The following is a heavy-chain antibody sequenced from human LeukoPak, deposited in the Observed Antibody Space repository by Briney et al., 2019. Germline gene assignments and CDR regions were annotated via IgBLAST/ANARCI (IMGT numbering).Heavy chain of an antibody. D-gene: IGHD6-19*01. Sequence: SETLSLTCSVSGGSVSTYYWTWIRQPPGKGLEWIGYIYYNGNTDYNPSLKSRVTISVDTSKNQFSLTLSSVSAADTAVYYCARHGQQWLVEGPFDYWGQGALVTVSS. CDR3: ARHGQQWLVEGPFDY. J-gene: IGHJ4*02. V-gene: IGHV4-59*08. CDR1: GGSVSTYY. CDR2: IYYNGNT.